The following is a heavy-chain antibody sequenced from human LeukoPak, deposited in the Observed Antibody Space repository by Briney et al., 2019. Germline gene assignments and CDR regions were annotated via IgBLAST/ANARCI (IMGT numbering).Heavy chain of an antibody. Sequence: SETLSLTCAVYGGSFSGYYWSWIRQPPGKGLEWIGYIYYSGSTYYNPSLKSRVTISVDTSKNQFSLKLSSVTAADTAVYYCARAQTYFRGVMGDAFDIWGQGTMVTVSS. CDR2: IYYSGST. D-gene: IGHD3-10*01. CDR1: GGSFSGYY. J-gene: IGHJ3*02. CDR3: ARAQTYFRGVMGDAFDI. V-gene: IGHV4-30-4*08.